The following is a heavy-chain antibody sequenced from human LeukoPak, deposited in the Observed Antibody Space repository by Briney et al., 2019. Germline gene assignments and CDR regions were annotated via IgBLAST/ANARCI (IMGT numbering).Heavy chain of an antibody. V-gene: IGHV3-30*02. D-gene: IGHD4-17*01. CDR3: SNLRN. Sequence: PGGSLSLSCAAPGFSFSSDGMHWVRQDPGKGLEWVAFIRYDGSNKYYADSVKRRFTISRDNSKNPLYLNMNRLRAEDTSVYYWSNLRNWGQGTLVTLSS. CDR1: GFSFSSDG. J-gene: IGHJ4*02. CDR2: IRYDGSNK.